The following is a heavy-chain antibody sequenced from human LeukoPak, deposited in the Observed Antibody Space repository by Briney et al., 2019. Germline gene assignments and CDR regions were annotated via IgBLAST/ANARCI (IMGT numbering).Heavy chain of an antibody. CDR2: IRNSGDTI. D-gene: IGHD2-2*02. CDR1: GFGFSGYS. V-gene: IGHV3-48*02. CDR3: ARDLYWAYFDY. J-gene: IGHJ4*02. Sequence: GGPLRLSCVASGFGFSGYSMNWVRQLPGKGLEWVSHIRNSGDTIFYADSVKGRFTVSRDNAKNSLYLQINSLRDEDTAVYYCARDLYWAYFDYWGQGALVTVSS.